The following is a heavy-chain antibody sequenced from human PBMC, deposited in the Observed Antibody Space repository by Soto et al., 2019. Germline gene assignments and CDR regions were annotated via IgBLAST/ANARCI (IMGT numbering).Heavy chain of an antibody. D-gene: IGHD2-21*02. CDR2: ISGSGGST. Sequence: EVQLLESGGGLVQPGGSLRLSCAASGFTFSSYAMSWVRQAPGKGLEWVSAISGSGGSTYYADSVKGRFTISRDNSKNTLYLQMNSLRAEDTAVYYCARVIPGSACGGDCYLNGFDYWGQGTLVTVSS. V-gene: IGHV3-23*01. CDR1: GFTFSSYA. CDR3: ARVIPGSACGGDCYLNGFDY. J-gene: IGHJ4*02.